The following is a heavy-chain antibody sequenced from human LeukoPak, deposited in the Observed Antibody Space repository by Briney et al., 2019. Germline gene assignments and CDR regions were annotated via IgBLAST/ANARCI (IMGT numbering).Heavy chain of an antibody. J-gene: IGHJ4*02. CDR2: TNPKSGNT. CDR1: GYTFTNYD. CDR3: ARVWGSIDY. Sequence: PGASVTVSCKTSGYTFTNYDINWVRQATGQGLEWMGWTNPKSGNTGSAQRFQGRVTLTRDTSISTAYMELSSLRSEDTAVYYCARVWGSIDYWGQGTLVTVSS. V-gene: IGHV1-8*01. D-gene: IGHD7-27*01.